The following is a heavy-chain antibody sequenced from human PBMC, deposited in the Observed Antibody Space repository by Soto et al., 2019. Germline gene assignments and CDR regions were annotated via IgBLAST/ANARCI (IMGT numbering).Heavy chain of an antibody. V-gene: IGHV3-23*01. CDR3: AKDYYDSSRSIKFDY. D-gene: IGHD3-16*01. CDR2: ISGSGGST. J-gene: IGHJ4*02. CDR1: GFTFSSYA. Sequence: GGSLRLSCAASGFTFSSYAMGWVRQAPGKGLEWVSAISGSGGSTYYADSVKGRFTISRDNSKNTLYLQMNSLRAEDTAVYYCAKDYYDSSRSIKFDYWGQGTLVTVSS.